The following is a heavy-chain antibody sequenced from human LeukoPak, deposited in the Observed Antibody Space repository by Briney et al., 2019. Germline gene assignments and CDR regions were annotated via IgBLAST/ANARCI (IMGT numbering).Heavy chain of an antibody. D-gene: IGHD1-7*01. CDR3: ARRWNYGRNYYIDV. J-gene: IGHJ6*03. V-gene: IGHV4-34*01. CDR2: INDSGTI. CDR1: GGSFSNYY. Sequence: SETLSLTCAVYGGSFSNYYWSWIRQSPGKGLEWIGEINDSGTINYNPSLMSRVTISVDKSKNQFSLKLSSVTAADTAVYYCARRWNYGRNYYIDVCGEGATVSVSS.